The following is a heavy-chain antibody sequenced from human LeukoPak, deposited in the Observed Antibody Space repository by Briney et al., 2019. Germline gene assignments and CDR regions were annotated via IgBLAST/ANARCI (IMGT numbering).Heavy chain of an antibody. CDR1: GFTFDDYA. CDR3: VKDLSQGGGCGNLDC. CDR2: ISWNSGSI. V-gene: IGHV3-9*01. J-gene: IGHJ4*02. D-gene: IGHD6-19*01. Sequence: GGSLRLSCAPSGFTFDDYAMHWVRQTPGKGLEWVSGISWNSGSIDYADSVKGRFTISRDNAKNSLSLQMSSLRPEDTALYYCVKDLSQGGGCGNLDCWGQGTLVTVSS.